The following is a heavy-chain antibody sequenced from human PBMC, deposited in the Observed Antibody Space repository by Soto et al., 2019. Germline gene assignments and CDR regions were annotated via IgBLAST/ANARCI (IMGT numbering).Heavy chain of an antibody. CDR3: ARSYTAMVDSDY. CDR2: ISAYNGNT. D-gene: IGHD5-18*01. J-gene: IGHJ4*02. V-gene: IGHV1-18*04. CDR1: GYTFTSYG. Sequence: ASVKVSCKASGYTFTSYGISWVRQAPGQGLEWMGWISAYNGNTNYADSVKGRFTISRDNAKNSLYLQMNSLRAEDTAVYYCARSYTAMVDSDYWGQGTLVTVSS.